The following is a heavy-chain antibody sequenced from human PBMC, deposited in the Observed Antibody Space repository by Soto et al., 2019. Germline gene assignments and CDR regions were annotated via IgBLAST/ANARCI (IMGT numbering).Heavy chain of an antibody. CDR1: GYTFSDHY. Sequence: QVQLVQSGAEVEKPGASVKVSCKTSGYTFSDHYIHWVRQAPGQGLEWIGWLNSRSGATNYAQKFRGWVTMTRDTSIRTAYMELSSLKSDDTVVYYCARGVGTSWFDPWGQGSLVTVSS. CDR3: ARGVGTSWFDP. CDR2: LNSRSGAT. D-gene: IGHD2-2*01. V-gene: IGHV1-2*04. J-gene: IGHJ5*02.